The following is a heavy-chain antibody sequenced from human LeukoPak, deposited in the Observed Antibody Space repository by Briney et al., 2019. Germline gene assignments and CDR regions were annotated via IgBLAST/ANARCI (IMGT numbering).Heavy chain of an antibody. CDR2: ISYDGSNK. V-gene: IGHV3-30*04. D-gene: IGHD5-24*01. CDR1: GFTFSSYA. CDR3: ASGRRWLQPPEGFDY. J-gene: IGHJ4*02. Sequence: GGSLRLSCAASGFTFSSYAMHWVRQAPGKGLEWVAVISYDGSNKYYADSVKGRFTISRDNSKNTLYLRMNSLRAEDTAVYYCASGRRWLQPPEGFDYWGQGTLVTVSS.